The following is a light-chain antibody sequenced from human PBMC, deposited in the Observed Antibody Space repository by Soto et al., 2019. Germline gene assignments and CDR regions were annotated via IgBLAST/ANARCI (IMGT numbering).Light chain of an antibody. J-gene: IGKJ1*01. V-gene: IGKV1-5*01. CDR1: RSISNW. CDR3: QQYDSYSWT. CDR2: DAS. Sequence: DTQMTQSPSTLSGSLGDRVTITCRASRSISNWVAWYQQKPGKAPKLLISDASDLERGVPSRFSGTGSGTEFTLTISSLQPDDFATYYCQQYDSYSWTFGQGTKVDSK.